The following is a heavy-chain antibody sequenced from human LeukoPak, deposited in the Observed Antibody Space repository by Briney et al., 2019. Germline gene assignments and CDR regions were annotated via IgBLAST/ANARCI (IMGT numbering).Heavy chain of an antibody. J-gene: IGHJ3*02. V-gene: IGHV4-38-2*01. D-gene: IGHD1-26*01. CDR3: ARPGSYYSDAFDI. Sequence: SETLSLTCAVSGYSISSGYYWGWIRQPPGKGLEWIGSIYHSGSTYYNPSLKSRVTISVDTSENQFSLKLSSVTAADTAVYYCARPGSYYSDAFDIWGQGTMVTVSS. CDR1: GYSISSGYY. CDR2: IYHSGST.